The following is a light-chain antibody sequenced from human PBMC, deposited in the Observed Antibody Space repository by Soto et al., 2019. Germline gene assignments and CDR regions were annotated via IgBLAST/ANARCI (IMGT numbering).Light chain of an antibody. V-gene: IGKV3-15*01. J-gene: IGKJ1*01. CDR3: QQYNNWQGT. CDR1: QSVGGN. CDR2: GAS. Sequence: EIVVTQSPATLSVSPGERATLSCRASQSVGGNLAWYQQKPGQAPRLLMHGASTRATGIPARFSGSGSGTEFTLTISSLQSEDFAVYYCQQYNNWQGTFGQGTRWIS.